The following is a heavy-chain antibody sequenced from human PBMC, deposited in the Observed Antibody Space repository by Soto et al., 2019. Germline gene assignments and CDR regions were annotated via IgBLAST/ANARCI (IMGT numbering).Heavy chain of an antibody. V-gene: IGHV1-69*08. CDR3: ARDKGYCSSTSCYGMDV. CDR2: IIPILGIA. Sequence: QVQLVQSGAEVKKPGSSVKVSCKASGGTFSSYTISWVRQAPGQGLEWMGRIIPILGIANYAQKFQGRVTITADKSTSTAYMELSSLRPEDTAVYYCARDKGYCSSTSCYGMDVWGQGTTVTVSS. CDR1: GGTFSSYT. D-gene: IGHD2-2*01. J-gene: IGHJ6*02.